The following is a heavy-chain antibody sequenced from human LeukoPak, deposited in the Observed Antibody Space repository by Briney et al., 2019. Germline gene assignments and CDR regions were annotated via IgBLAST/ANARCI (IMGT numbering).Heavy chain of an antibody. CDR2: IYSGGST. CDR1: GFTVSSNY. V-gene: IGHV3-66*01. D-gene: IGHD3-22*01. CDR3: ASTENYYDSRALGY. J-gene: IGHJ4*02. Sequence: GGSLRLSCAASGFTVSSNYLSWVRQAPGKGLEWVSTIYSGGSTYYADSVKGRFTISRDNSKDTLYLQMNSLRAEDTAVYYCASTENYYDSRALGYWGQGTLVTVSS.